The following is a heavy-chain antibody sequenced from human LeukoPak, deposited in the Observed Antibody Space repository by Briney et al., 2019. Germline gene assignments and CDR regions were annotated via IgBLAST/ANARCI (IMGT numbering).Heavy chain of an antibody. CDR3: ARDFWSGYSIVGYYFDH. D-gene: IGHD3-3*01. V-gene: IGHV3-23*01. CDR2: INNNGEST. Sequence: GGSLRLSCAASGFTFSSYAMTWVRQAPGKGLEWVSVINNNGESTDYADSVKGRFTISRDNSKNTLYLQMNSLRAEDTAVYYCARDFWSGYSIVGYYFDHWGQGTLVTVSS. J-gene: IGHJ4*02. CDR1: GFTFSSYA.